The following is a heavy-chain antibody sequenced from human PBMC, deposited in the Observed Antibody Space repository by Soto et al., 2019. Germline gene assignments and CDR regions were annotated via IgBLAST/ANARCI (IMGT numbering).Heavy chain of an antibody. D-gene: IGHD3-3*01. CDR2: INHSGST. CDR3: AMGTLYDFWSGYYSLNRYYYYGMDV. J-gene: IGHJ6*02. V-gene: IGHV4-34*01. CDR1: GGSFSGYY. Sequence: SETLSLTCAVYGGSFSGYYWSWIRQPPGKGLEWIGEINHSGSTNYNPSLKSRVTISVDTSKNQFSLKLSSVTAADTAVFYCAMGTLYDFWSGYYSLNRYYYYGMDVWGQGTTVTVSS.